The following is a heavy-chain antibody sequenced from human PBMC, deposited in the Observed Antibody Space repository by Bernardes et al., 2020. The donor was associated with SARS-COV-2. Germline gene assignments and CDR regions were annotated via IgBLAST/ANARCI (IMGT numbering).Heavy chain of an antibody. Sequence: SETLSLTCSVSGGSISSRIYYWGWILQPPGKGLDGIRSINYSGSTYNNTSLKNRVTISVDTSKNQFSLRLTSAIAADTAVYFCARHRSPMRDFDFWGQGPLVTVSS. CDR3: ARHRSPMRDFDF. CDR2: INYSGST. D-gene: IGHD3-22*01. J-gene: IGHJ4*02. V-gene: IGHV4-39*01. CDR1: GGSISSRIYY.